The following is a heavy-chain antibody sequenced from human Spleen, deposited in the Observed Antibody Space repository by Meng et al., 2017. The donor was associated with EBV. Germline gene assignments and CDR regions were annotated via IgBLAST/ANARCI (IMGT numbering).Heavy chain of an antibody. CDR2: INVNTRKP. V-gene: IGHV7-4-1*01. D-gene: IGHD1-1*01. Sequence: QVQLVKSGAELRKPGASVKVSCKASGYTFTDYGINWMRQAPGQGLEWMGWINVNTRKPTYAQGFTERFVFSVDTSVSTAYLQILNLKTEDTAVFYCTRGGSGRFFYWGQGSLVTVSS. J-gene: IGHJ4*02. CDR1: GYTFTDYG. CDR3: TRGGSGRFFY.